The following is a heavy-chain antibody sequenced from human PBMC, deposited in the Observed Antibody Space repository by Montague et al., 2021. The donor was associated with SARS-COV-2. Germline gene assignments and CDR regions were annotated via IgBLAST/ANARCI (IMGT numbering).Heavy chain of an antibody. CDR1: GFTFSDYY. CDR3: ARESAYDSSGYTFDY. Sequence: SLRLSCVASGFTFSDYYMSWIRQAPGKGLEWVSYISSSGSTIYYADSVKGRFTISRDNAKNSLYLQMNSLRAEDTAVYYCARESAYDSSGYTFDYWGQGTLVTVSS. CDR2: ISSSGSTI. D-gene: IGHD3-22*01. V-gene: IGHV3-11*01. J-gene: IGHJ4*02.